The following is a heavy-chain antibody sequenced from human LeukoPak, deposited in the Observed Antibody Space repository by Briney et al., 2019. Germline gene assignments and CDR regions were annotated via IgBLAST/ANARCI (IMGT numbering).Heavy chain of an antibody. CDR2: IYYSGST. CDR1: GGSISSYF. V-gene: IGHV4-59*08. D-gene: IGHD2-15*01. CDR3: ARQCQYCSGGSCCES. J-gene: IGHJ5*02. Sequence: SETLSLTCTVSGGSISSYFWSWIRQPSGKGLEWIGYIYYSGSTNYNPSLKSRVTISVDTSKNQFSLKLTSVTAADTAVYYCARQCQYCSGGSCCESWGPGTLVTVSS.